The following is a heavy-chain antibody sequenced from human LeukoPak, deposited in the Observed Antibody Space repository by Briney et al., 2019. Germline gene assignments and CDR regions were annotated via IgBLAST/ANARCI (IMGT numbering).Heavy chain of an antibody. CDR2: INPGDSDT. CDR3: ARLSLNPSWVALDVFDT. D-gene: IGHD1-14*01. V-gene: IGHV5-51*01. CDR1: GYSFTSYW. J-gene: IGHJ3*02. Sequence: NLGESLKISCKGSGYSFTSYWIGWVRQMPGKGLEWMGIINPGDSDTRYSPSFQGQVTISADKSISTAYLQWSSLKASDTAMYYCARLSLNPSWVALDVFDTWGQGTMVTVSS.